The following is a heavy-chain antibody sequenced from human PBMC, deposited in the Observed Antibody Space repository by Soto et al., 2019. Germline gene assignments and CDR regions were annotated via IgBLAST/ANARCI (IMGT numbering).Heavy chain of an antibody. V-gene: IGHV4-39*01. CDR2: IYYSGST. CDR1: GGSISSSSYY. CDR3: ARHVIPNYNWNYVLDY. D-gene: IGHD1-7*01. Sequence: SETLSLTCTVSGGSISSSSYYWGWIRQPPGKGLEWIGSIYYSGSTYYNPSLKSRVTISVDTSKNQFSLKLSSVTAADTAVYYCARHVIPNYNWNYVLDYWGQGTLVTVSS. J-gene: IGHJ4*02.